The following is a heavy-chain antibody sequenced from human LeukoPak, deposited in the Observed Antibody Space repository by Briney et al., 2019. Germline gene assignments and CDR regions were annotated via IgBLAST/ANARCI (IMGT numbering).Heavy chain of an antibody. V-gene: IGHV1-24*01. CDR1: GYTLTELS. Sequence: ASVKVSCTVSGYTLTELSMHWVRQAPGKGLEWVGGFDPEDGETIYAQKFQGRVTMTEDTSTDTAYMELSSLRSEDTAVYYCATVTVTTLAIDYWGQGTLVTVSS. CDR3: ATVTVTTLAIDY. D-gene: IGHD4-17*01. CDR2: FDPEDGET. J-gene: IGHJ4*02.